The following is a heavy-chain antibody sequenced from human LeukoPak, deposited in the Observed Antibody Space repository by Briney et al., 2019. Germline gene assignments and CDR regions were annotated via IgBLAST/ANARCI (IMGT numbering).Heavy chain of an antibody. V-gene: IGHV4-59*12. Sequence: PSETLSLTCAISGGSINNYYWSWIRQPPGKGLEWIGYIYYSGTTNYSPSLNSRVNISLDTAKNQFSLRLSSVTAADTAVYYCAREGTANWFDPWGQGTLVTVSS. J-gene: IGHJ5*02. CDR3: AREGTANWFDP. CDR1: GGSINNYY. CDR2: IYYSGTT. D-gene: IGHD6-13*01.